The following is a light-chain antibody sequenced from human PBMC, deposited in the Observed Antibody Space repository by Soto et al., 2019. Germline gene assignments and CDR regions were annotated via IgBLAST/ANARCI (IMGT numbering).Light chain of an antibody. J-gene: IGKJ1*01. CDR3: QQYGGSPGT. V-gene: IGKV3-20*01. CDR2: HAS. Sequence: EIVLTQSPGTLSLSPGERATLSCRASQSVRGNYVAWYQHRPGQAPRLLIYHASNMVTGIPDRFSGSGSGTDFTLTISRLEPEDFAVYYCQQYGGSPGTFGQGTKVEIK. CDR1: QSVRGNY.